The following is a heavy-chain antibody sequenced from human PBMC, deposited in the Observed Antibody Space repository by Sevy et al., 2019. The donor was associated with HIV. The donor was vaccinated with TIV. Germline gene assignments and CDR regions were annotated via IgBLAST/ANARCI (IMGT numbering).Heavy chain of an antibody. CDR2: ISSSSSTI. CDR1: EFTFSSYS. Sequence: GGSLRLSCAASEFTFSSYSMNWVRQAPGKGLEWVSYISSSSSTILNADSVKARFTISRDNAKNSLFLQMNSLRAEDTAVYYCARAGGDTAYAMDVWGQGTTVTVS. J-gene: IGHJ6*02. D-gene: IGHD2-21*01. CDR3: ARAGGDTAYAMDV. V-gene: IGHV3-48*01.